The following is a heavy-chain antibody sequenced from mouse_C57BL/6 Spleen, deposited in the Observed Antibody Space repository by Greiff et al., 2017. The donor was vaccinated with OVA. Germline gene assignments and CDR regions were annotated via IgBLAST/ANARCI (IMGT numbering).Heavy chain of an antibody. CDR3: ARSSTVVGDFDY. Sequence: VQLQQSGAELVKPGASVKLSCTASGFTFTDYYMHWVKQSPEQGLEWIGRIDPEDGETKYAPKFQGKATIPADTSSNTAYLQLSSLTSEDTAVNYCARSSTVVGDFDYWGQGTTLTVSS. CDR2: IDPEDGET. D-gene: IGHD1-1*01. CDR1: GFTFTDYY. J-gene: IGHJ2*01. V-gene: IGHV14-2*01.